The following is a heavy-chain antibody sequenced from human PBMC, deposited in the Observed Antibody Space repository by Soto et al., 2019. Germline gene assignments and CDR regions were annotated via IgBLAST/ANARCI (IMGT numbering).Heavy chain of an antibody. V-gene: IGHV1-18*01. CDR2: MNSNSGKT. D-gene: IGHD4-17*01. J-gene: IGHJ4*02. CDR3: VRDRLTVTGTKCFDY. CDR1: CYSYTTFG. Sequence: QVQLVQSGAEVKKPGASVQVSCKPSCYSYTTFGISWVRQAPGQGLEWMGWMNSNSGKTDYAQKFQGRVTMTTDTFTRTAYMDLRSLTSADTAVYFCVRDRLTVTGTKCFDYWGQGTLVTVSS.